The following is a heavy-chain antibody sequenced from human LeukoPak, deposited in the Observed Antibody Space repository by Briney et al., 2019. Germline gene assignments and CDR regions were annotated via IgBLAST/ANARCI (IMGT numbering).Heavy chain of an antibody. J-gene: IGHJ6*03. V-gene: IGHV3-7*01. Sequence: PGGSLRLSCAASGFTFSSYWMSWVRQAPGKGLEWVANIKQDGSEKYYVDSVKGRFTISRDNAKNSLYLQMNSLRAEDTAVYYCARDRGWESEVVPAAIAYYYYYYMDVWGKGTTVTASS. D-gene: IGHD2-2*02. CDR3: ARDRGWESEVVPAAIAYYYYYYMDV. CDR2: IKQDGSEK. CDR1: GFTFSSYW.